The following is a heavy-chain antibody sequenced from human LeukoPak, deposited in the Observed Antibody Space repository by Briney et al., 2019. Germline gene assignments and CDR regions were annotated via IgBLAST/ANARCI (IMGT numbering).Heavy chain of an antibody. CDR2: IKQGGSEK. V-gene: IGHV3-7*03. J-gene: IGHJ5*02. CDR1: GFTFSNYN. D-gene: IGHD2-15*01. Sequence: PGGSRRLSCAASGFTFSNYNMNWVRQAPTKGLEWVANIKQGGSEKYYVDSVKGRFTISRDNAKNSLFLEMNSLRAEDTAVYYCARDPRSAGRYNWFDPWGQGTLVTVSS. CDR3: ARDPRSAGRYNWFDP.